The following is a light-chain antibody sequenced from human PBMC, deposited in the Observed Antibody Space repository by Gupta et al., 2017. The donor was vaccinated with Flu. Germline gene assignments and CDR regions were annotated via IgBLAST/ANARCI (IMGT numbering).Light chain of an antibody. J-gene: IGLJ2*01. CDR2: EDS. Sequence: SSELTQPPSVSVSPVLTAILTCSGDTLGDKYACWYQQTPGQSPVLVIYEDSKRPSGIPERFSGSNSGNTATLTISGTQAMDEADYYCEAWDSSIAAHVVFGGGTKLTVL. CDR3: EAWDSSIAAHVV. CDR1: TLGDKY. V-gene: IGLV3-1*01.